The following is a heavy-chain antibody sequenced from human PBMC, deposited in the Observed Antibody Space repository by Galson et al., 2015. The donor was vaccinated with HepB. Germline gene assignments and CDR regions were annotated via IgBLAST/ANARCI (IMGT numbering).Heavy chain of an antibody. CDR1: GDSVSSNSAA. Sequence: CAISGDSVSSNSAAWNWIRQSPSRGLEWLGRTYYRSKWYNDYAVSVKSRITINPDTSKNQFSLQLNSVTPDDTAVYYCARGPRYYYDSSGPGYFDYWGQGTLVTVSS. CDR3: ARGPRYYYDSSGPGYFDY. CDR2: TYYRSKWYN. J-gene: IGHJ4*02. D-gene: IGHD3-22*01. V-gene: IGHV6-1*01.